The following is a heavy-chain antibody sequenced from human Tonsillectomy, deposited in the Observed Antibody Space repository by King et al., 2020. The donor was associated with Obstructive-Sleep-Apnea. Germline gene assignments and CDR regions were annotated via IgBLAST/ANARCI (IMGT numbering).Heavy chain of an antibody. CDR3: ARESGYYDSPGWFAP. CDR2: INPNSGGT. Sequence: VQLVQSGAEVKKPGASVKVSCKASGYTFTGYYMHWVRQAPGQGLEWMGWINPNSGGTNYAQKFQGWVTMTRDTSISTAYMELSRLRSDDTAVYYCARESGYYDSPGWFAPWGQGTLVTVSS. V-gene: IGHV1-2*04. CDR1: GYTFTGYY. D-gene: IGHD3-22*01. J-gene: IGHJ5*02.